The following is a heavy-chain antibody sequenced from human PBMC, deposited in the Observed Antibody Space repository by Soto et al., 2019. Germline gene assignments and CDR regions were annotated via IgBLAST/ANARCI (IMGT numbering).Heavy chain of an antibody. CDR1: GGTFSSYA. J-gene: IGHJ4*02. V-gene: IGHV1-69*12. CDR2: IIPIFGTA. D-gene: IGHD6-19*01. Sequence: QVQLVQSGAEVKKPGSSVKVSCKASGGTFSSYAISSVRQAPGQGLEWMGGIIPIFGTANYAQKFQGRVTITADESTSTAYMELSSLRSEDTAVYYCARDGGWRAVAGTNYYFDYWGQGTLVTVSS. CDR3: ARDGGWRAVAGTNYYFDY.